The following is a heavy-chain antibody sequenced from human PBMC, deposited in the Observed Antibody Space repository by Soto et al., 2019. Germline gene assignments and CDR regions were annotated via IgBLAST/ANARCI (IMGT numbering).Heavy chain of an antibody. J-gene: IGHJ6*03. D-gene: IGHD6-19*01. CDR1: GYSFTNYG. Sequence: QDQLLQSGAEVKKPGASVTVSCKASGYSFTNYGITWVRQAPGQGLEWMGWISAFNGNTHYAQKFQGRVTMTTDTSTSTAYLELRSLTSDDTAVYYCAQDRGVAPPVAGNTHYYYYMDGRGEGATRTVSS. CDR3: AQDRGVAPPVAGNTHYYYYMDG. V-gene: IGHV1-18*01. CDR2: ISAFNGNT.